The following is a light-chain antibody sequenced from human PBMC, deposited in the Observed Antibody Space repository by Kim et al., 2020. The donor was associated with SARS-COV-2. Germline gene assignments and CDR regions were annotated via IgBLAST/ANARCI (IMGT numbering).Light chain of an antibody. CDR3: QQYGSSPYT. V-gene: IGKV3-20*01. CDR1: SNNY. CDR2: ATS. Sequence: SNNYIAWYQQKPGQAPRLLIYATSNRATGIPDRFSGSASGTAFTLTISRLEPEDFAVYYCQQYGSSPYTFGQGTKLEI. J-gene: IGKJ2*01.